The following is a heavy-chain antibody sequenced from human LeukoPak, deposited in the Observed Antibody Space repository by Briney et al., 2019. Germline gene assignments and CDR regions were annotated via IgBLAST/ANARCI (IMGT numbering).Heavy chain of an antibody. Sequence: ASVKVSCKVSGYTLTELSMHWVRQAPGKGLEWMGGLDPEDGETIYAQKFQGRVTMTEDTSTDTAYMELSSLRSEDTAVYYCATVAPYYYDSSGYLGYWGQGTLVTVSS. CDR2: LDPEDGET. CDR1: GYTLTELS. D-gene: IGHD3-22*01. CDR3: ATVAPYYYDSSGYLGY. V-gene: IGHV1-24*01. J-gene: IGHJ4*02.